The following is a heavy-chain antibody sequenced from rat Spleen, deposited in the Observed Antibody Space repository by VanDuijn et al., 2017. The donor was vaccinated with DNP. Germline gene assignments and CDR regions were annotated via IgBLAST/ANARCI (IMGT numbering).Heavy chain of an antibody. CDR2: IHSDGSST. D-gene: IGHD1-11*01. CDR3: TTDFERGY. V-gene: IGHV5-20*01. Sequence: EVKLVESGGGLVQPGRSLKLSCAASGFTFSDYNMAWVRQAPKRGLEWITTIHSDGSSTYYRDSVRGRFTISRDNAKSILYLQMDSLRSEDTATYYCTTDFERGYWGQGVMVTVSS. CDR1: GFTFSDYN. J-gene: IGHJ2*01.